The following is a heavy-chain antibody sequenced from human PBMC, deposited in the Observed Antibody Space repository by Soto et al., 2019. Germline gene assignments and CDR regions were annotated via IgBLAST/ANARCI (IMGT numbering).Heavy chain of an antibody. CDR2: IWYDGGNK. Sequence: QEQLVESGGGVVQPGGSLRLSCTASGFTFSTYGMHWVRQAPGKGLEWVAVIWYDGGNKYYADSVKGRFIISRDNSKNTLYLQMNGLGAEDTAIYYCARRSEPRGSWIRYTLDYGLDVWGQGTTVTVSS. CDR1: GFTFSTYG. V-gene: IGHV3-33*01. J-gene: IGHJ6*02. D-gene: IGHD3-3*01. CDR3: ARRSEPRGSWIRYTLDYGLDV.